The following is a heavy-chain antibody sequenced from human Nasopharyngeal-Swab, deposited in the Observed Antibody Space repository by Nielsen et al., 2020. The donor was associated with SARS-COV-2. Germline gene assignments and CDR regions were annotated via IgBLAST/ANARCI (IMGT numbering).Heavy chain of an antibody. CDR2: ISSRSGYI. V-gene: IGHV3-21*01. CDR3: ARTRYHDSSGYYPDY. Sequence: GGSLRLSCAASGFTFSSYSMNWVRQAPGKGLEWVSSISSRSGYIYYADSVEGRFTISRDNAKNSLYLQMHSLRAEDTAVYYCARTRYHDSSGYYPDYWGQGTLVTVSS. J-gene: IGHJ4*02. D-gene: IGHD3-22*01. CDR1: GFTFSSYS.